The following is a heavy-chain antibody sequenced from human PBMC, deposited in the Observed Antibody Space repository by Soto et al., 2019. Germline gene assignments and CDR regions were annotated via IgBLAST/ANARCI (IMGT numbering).Heavy chain of an antibody. CDR2: ISYDGSDK. V-gene: IGHV3-30*03. Sequence: QVQLVEAGGGVVQPGRSLRLSCEGSGFPFTSYGMHLVREGPDKGLEWVAIISYDGSDKYYADSVKGRFTISRDNSKNTLYLQMNSLRPEDTALYYCVGGQYYFDYRGQGTLVIVSS. D-gene: IGHD3-10*01. J-gene: IGHJ4*02. CDR3: VGGQYYFDY. CDR1: GFPFTSYG.